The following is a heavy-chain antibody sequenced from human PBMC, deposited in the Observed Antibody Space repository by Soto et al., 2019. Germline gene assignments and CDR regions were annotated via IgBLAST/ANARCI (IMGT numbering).Heavy chain of an antibody. J-gene: IGHJ3*02. CDR1: GFTFSSYA. V-gene: IGHV3-30-3*01. CDR2: ISYDGSNK. D-gene: IGHD2-15*01. CDR3: AREYHAQNRVAEDAFDI. Sequence: GGSLRLSCAASGFTFSSYAMHWVRQAPGKGLEWVAVISYDGSNKYYADSVKGRFTISRDNSKNTLYLQMNSLRAEDTAVYYCAREYHAQNRVAEDAFDIWGQGTMVTVSS.